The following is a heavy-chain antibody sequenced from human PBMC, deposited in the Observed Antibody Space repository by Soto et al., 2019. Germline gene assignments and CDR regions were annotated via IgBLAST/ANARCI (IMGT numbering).Heavy chain of an antibody. D-gene: IGHD6-13*01. CDR1: GGSFSGYY. CDR3: ARVFPGQSGTVYSKNQRGKYFQH. Sequence: SETLSLTXTVYGGSFSGYYWSWSRQPPGKGLEWRGEINHSRSTNYNPSLKSRVTISVDTTKNQFSPKRSSVTAADTAVYYCARVFPGQSGTVYSKNQRGKYFQHWGQGTLVTVSS. J-gene: IGHJ1*01. V-gene: IGHV4-34*01. CDR2: INHSRST.